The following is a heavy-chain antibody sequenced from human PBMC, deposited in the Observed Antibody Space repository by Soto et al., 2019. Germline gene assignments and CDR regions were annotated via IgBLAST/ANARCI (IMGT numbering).Heavy chain of an antibody. D-gene: IGHD5-12*01. V-gene: IGHV3-23*01. CDR2: ISGSGGST. J-gene: IGHJ4*02. CDR3: AKSLGSGYARFGHFDY. CDR1: GFTFSSYA. Sequence: GGSLRLSCAASGFTFSSYAMSWVRQAPGKGLEWVSAISGSGGSTYYADSVKGRFTISRDNSKNTLYLQMNSLRAEDTAVYYCAKSLGSGYARFGHFDYWGQGTLVTVSS.